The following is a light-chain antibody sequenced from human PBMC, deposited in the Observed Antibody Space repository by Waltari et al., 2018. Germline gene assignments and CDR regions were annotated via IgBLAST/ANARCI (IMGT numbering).Light chain of an antibody. J-gene: IGKJ4*01. V-gene: IGKV3-11*01. Sequence: EILLTQSPATLSLSPGERATLSCRASQSVGSSLAWYQQKPGQAPRLLIYDASNRATGIPARFSGSGSGTDVTLTISSLEPEDFAVYYCQQRNNWPSLTFGGGTKVEI. CDR1: QSVGSS. CDR2: DAS. CDR3: QQRNNWPSLT.